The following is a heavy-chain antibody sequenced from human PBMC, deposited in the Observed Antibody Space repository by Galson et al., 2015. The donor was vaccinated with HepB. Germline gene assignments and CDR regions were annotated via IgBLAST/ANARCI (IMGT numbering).Heavy chain of an antibody. CDR3: AIDQGYSYGRSFDY. Sequence: SLRLSCAASGFTFSNYWMSWVRQAPGKGLEWVANIQQDGSQRYYVDSVKGRFTISRDNVKNSLYLQMNSLRAEDTAVYFCAIDQGYSYGRSFDYWGQGTLVPVSS. D-gene: IGHD5-18*01. CDR1: GFTFSNYW. CDR2: IQQDGSQR. J-gene: IGHJ4*02. V-gene: IGHV3-7*03.